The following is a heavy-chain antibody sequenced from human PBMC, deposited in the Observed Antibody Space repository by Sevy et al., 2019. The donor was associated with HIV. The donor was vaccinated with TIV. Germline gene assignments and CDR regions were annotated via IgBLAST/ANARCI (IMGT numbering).Heavy chain of an antibody. CDR3: ARLRWDVVDAPGATPGCYFDS. J-gene: IGHJ4*02. Sequence: SETLSLTCSVSGDSINNYYWRWIRQPPGKGMEWIGYTSYSGTTNYSPSLKSQVDISVDTSMHHFSLKRNSVTAADTAVYYCARLRWDVVDAPGATPGCYFDSWGQGILVTVSS. CDR2: TSYSGTT. D-gene: IGHD2-2*02. V-gene: IGHV4-59*12. CDR1: GDSINNYY.